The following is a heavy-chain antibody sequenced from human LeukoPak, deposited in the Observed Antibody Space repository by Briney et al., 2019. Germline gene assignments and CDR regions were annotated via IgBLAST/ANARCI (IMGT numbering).Heavy chain of an antibody. CDR3: SRSAYYDGSGNYYDY. CDR1: GFTFSGYW. CDR2: ISDGGSTT. Sequence: GGSLRFSGAASGFTFSGYWMHWVRKAPGKGLVWVSRISDGGSTTTYADSVKGRFTISRDNAKNTLYLQMNGLRAEDTAVYYCSRSAYYDGSGNYYDYWGQGTLVTVSS. V-gene: IGHV3-74*01. D-gene: IGHD3-22*01. J-gene: IGHJ4*02.